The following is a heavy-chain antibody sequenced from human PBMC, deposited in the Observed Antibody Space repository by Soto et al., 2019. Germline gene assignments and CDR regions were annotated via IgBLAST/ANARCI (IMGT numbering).Heavy chain of an antibody. Sequence: EVQLLESGGGLVQPGGSLRLSCAASGFTFSSYAMSWVRQAPGKGLEWVSAINGSGGSTYYADSVKGRVTISRDNSKNTLYLQMKSLRAEDTAVYYCAKGASGYNYYGMDVWGQGTTVTVSS. CDR1: GFTFSSYA. V-gene: IGHV3-23*01. CDR3: AKGASGYNYYGMDV. J-gene: IGHJ6*02. CDR2: INGSGGST. D-gene: IGHD3-10*01.